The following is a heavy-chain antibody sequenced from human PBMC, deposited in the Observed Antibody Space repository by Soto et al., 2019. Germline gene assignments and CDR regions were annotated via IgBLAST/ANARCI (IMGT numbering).Heavy chain of an antibody. Sequence: GGSLRLSCSASGFTFSSYAMHWVRQAPGKGLEYVSAISSNVGSTYYADSVKGRFTISRDNSKNTLYLQMNSLRAEDTAVYYCARDTRSDFWSGTIDYWGQGTLVTVSS. J-gene: IGHJ4*02. D-gene: IGHD3-3*01. V-gene: IGHV3-64*04. CDR3: ARDTRSDFWSGTIDY. CDR1: GFTFSSYA. CDR2: ISSNVGST.